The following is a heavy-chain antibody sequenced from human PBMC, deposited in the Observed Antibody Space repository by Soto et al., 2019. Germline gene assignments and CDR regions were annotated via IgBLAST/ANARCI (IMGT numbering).Heavy chain of an antibody. V-gene: IGHV4-34*01. CDR2: INHLTTT. J-gene: IGHJ4*02. CDR1: GGSFSSYH. CDR3: ATGYDTALAPIF. Sequence: SETLSLTCAVYGGSFSSYHWSWIRQTPGKGLEWIGEINHLTTTNYNPSLKSRVIISLDTPKNQFSLKLSSVTAADTAVYYCATGYDTALAPIFWGQGILVTVSS. D-gene: IGHD5-18*01.